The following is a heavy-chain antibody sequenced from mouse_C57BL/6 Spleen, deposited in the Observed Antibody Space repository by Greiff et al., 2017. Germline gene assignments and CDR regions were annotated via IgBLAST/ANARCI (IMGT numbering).Heavy chain of an antibody. Sequence: QVQLQQPGAELVKPGASVQLSCKASGYTFTSYRMHWVKQRPGQGLEWIGMIHPNSGSTNYNEKFKSKATLTVDKSSSTAYMQLSSLTSEDSAVYYCARITTVVSDYWGQGTTLTVSS. D-gene: IGHD1-1*01. V-gene: IGHV1-64*01. CDR1: GYTFTSYR. CDR3: ARITTVVSDY. CDR2: IHPNSGST. J-gene: IGHJ2*01.